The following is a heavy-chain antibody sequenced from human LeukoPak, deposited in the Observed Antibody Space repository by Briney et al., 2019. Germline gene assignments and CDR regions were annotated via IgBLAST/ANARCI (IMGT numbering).Heavy chain of an antibody. D-gene: IGHD1-20*01. J-gene: IGHJ4*02. V-gene: IGHV1-69*13. CDR1: GGTFSSYA. CDR2: INPIFGTA. Sequence: SVKVSCKASGGTFSSYAISWVRQAPGQGLEWMGGINPIFGTANYAQKFQGRVTITADESTSTAYMELSSLRSEDTAVYYCATTRGYDYYFDYWGQGTLVTVSS. CDR3: ATTRGYDYYFDY.